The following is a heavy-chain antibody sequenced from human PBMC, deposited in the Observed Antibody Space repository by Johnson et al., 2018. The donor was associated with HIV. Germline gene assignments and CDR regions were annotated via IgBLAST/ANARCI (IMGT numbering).Heavy chain of an antibody. CDR1: GFTFSSYA. V-gene: IGHV3-30-3*01. D-gene: IGHD3-16*02. CDR3: TRGHYDDYIWGSYRFLSY. CDR2: ISYDGSNK. J-gene: IGHJ3*01. Sequence: QVQLVESGGGVVQPGRSLRLSCAASGFTFSSYAMHWVRQAPGKGLEWVAVISYDGSNKYYADSVKGRFTISRDNSKNTLYLQMNSLKTEDTGVYYCTRGHYDDYIWGSYRFLSYWGQGTMVTVSS.